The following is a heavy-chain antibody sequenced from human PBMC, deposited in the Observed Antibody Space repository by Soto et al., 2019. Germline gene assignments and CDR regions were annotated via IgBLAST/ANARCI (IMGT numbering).Heavy chain of an antibody. CDR3: AREFRYYYHSSGYSSAFDI. V-gene: IGHV4-30-4*01. CDR1: GGSISSGDYY. D-gene: IGHD3-22*01. J-gene: IGHJ3*02. CDR2: IYYSGST. Sequence: PSETLSLTCTVSGGSISSGDYYWSWIRQPPGKGLEWIGYIYYSGSTYYNPSLKSRVTISVDTSKNQFSLKLSSVTAADTAVYYCAREFRYYYHSSGYSSAFDIWGQGTMVTVSS.